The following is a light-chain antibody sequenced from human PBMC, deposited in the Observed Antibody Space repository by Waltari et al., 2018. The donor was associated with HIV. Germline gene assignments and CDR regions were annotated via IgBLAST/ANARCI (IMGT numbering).Light chain of an antibody. Sequence: QSALTQPPSASGSPGQSVTISCTGTSSDVGGYNYVSWYQHHPGKAPKLMIYEVSKRPSGVPDRFSGSKSGSTASLTVSGLQAEDEADYYGSSYAGSNNRWVFGGGTKLT. V-gene: IGLV2-8*01. CDR3: SSYAGSNNRWV. CDR2: EVS. J-gene: IGLJ3*02. CDR1: SSDVGGYNY.